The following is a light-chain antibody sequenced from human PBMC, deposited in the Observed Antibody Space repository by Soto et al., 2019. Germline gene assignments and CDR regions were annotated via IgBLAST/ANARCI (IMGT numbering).Light chain of an antibody. CDR2: GAS. J-gene: IGKJ1*01. Sequence: EIVMTQSPATLSVSPGERATLSCWASQSVDSKLAWYQQKPGQAPRLLIYGASTRATGIPSRFSGSGSGTEFTLTISTPQSEDLTVCYCQQYNNWPAWTFGQGTRVEIK. CDR1: QSVDSK. V-gene: IGKV3-15*01. CDR3: QQYNNWPAWT.